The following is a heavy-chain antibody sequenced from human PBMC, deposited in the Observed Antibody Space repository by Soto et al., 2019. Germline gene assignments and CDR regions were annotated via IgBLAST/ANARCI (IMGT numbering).Heavy chain of an antibody. Sequence: GGSLRLSCAASGFTFSSYSMNWVRQAPGKXLEWVSPISSSSSYIYYADSVKGRFTISRDNSKNSLYLQMNSLRAEDTAVYYCARGITMVRGVIITSYYRMDVWGQGTTVTVSS. CDR3: ARGITMVRGVIITSYYRMDV. J-gene: IGHJ6*02. D-gene: IGHD3-10*01. CDR2: ISSSSSYI. CDR1: GFTFSSYS. V-gene: IGHV3-21*01.